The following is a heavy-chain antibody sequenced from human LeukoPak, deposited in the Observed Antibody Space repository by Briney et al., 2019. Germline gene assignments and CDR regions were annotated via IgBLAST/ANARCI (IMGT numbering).Heavy chain of an antibody. CDR3: ARGGLPRGFDY. Sequence: GGSLRLSCAASGFTLSNSWMFWVRQAPGKGLVWVSDINNDGSRTSYADSVKGRFTISRDGAKNTLFLQMNSLRAEDTAVYYCARGGLPRGFDYWGQGTLVTVSS. CDR2: INNDGSRT. V-gene: IGHV3-74*01. J-gene: IGHJ4*02. CDR1: GFTLSNSW. D-gene: IGHD4-11*01.